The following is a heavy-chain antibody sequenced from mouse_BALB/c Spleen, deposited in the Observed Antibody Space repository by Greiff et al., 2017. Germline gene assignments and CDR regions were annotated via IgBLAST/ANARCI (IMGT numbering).Heavy chain of an antibody. V-gene: IGHV5-6-5*01. Sequence: DVHLVESGGGLVKPGGSLKLSCAASGFTFSSYAMSWVRQTPEKRLEWVASISSGGSTYYPDSVKGRFTISRDNARNILYLQMSSLRSEDTAMYYCARGGAWFAYWGQGTLVTVSA. CDR2: ISSGGST. CDR1: GFTFSSYA. CDR3: ARGGAWFAY. J-gene: IGHJ3*01.